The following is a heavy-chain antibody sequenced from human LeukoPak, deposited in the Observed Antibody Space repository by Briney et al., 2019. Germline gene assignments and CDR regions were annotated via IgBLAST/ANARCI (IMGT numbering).Heavy chain of an antibody. Sequence: GGSLRLSCAASGFTFSSFSMNWVRQAPGKGLEWVSYIRSGGTNTDYTGSVKGRFTISRDNAKSTLYLQMNSLRAEDTAVYYCASGIVMATITSPVDYWGQGTLVTVSS. CDR1: GFTFSSFS. CDR3: ASGIVMATITSPVDY. CDR2: IRSGGTNT. V-gene: IGHV3-48*04. D-gene: IGHD5-24*01. J-gene: IGHJ4*02.